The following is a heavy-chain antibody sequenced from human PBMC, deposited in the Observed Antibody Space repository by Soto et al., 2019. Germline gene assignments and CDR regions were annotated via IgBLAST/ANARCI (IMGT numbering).Heavy chain of an antibody. D-gene: IGHD6-13*01. CDR1: GFTFSSYW. CDR2: IKQDGSEK. Sequence: GGSLRLSCAASGFTFSSYWMSWVRQAPGKGLEWVANIKQDGSEKYFADSVKGRFTISRDNAKNSLYLQVNSLRAEDTAVYYCASYAGTGLGYWGQGTLVTVFS. V-gene: IGHV3-7*01. CDR3: ASYAGTGLGY. J-gene: IGHJ4*02.